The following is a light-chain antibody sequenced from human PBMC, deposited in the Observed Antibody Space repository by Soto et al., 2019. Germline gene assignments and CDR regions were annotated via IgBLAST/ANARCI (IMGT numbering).Light chain of an antibody. V-gene: IGKV1-8*01. CDR3: QQYYSYPPFT. Sequence: AIRMTQSPSSLSASTGDRVTITCRASQGISSYLAWYQQKPGKAPKLLIYAASTLQSGVSSRFSGSGSGTDFSLPNSCLQSGDFAIYYCQQYYSYPPFTFGPGTKGYIK. CDR1: QGISSY. CDR2: AAS. J-gene: IGKJ3*01.